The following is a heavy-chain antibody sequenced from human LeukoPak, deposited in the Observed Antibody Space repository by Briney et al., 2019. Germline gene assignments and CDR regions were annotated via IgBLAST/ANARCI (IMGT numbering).Heavy chain of an antibody. Sequence: ASVTVSCKASGYTFTSYGISWVRQAPGQGLEWMGWISAYNGNTNYAQKIQGRVTMTTDTSTSTAYMELRSLRSDDTAVYYCARELGGGWYKRVDYWGQGTLVTVSS. CDR2: ISAYNGNT. V-gene: IGHV1-18*01. J-gene: IGHJ4*02. CDR3: ARELGGGWYKRVDY. CDR1: GYTFTSYG. D-gene: IGHD6-19*01.